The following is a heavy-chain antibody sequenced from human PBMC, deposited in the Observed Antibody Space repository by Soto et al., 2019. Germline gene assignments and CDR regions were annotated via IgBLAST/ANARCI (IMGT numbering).Heavy chain of an antibody. J-gene: IGHJ4*02. CDR3: GKDEKWGWMTTIPYLDA. CDR2: ISSNSDTI. Sequence: EVQLVESGGGLVQPGRSLRLSCVASGFTADDYAMHWVRQAPGKGLEWVSGISSNSDTIDYADSVKGRFTISRDNAENYLFVQRNSLRLEGKALDYCGKDEKWGWMTTIPYLDAWGQGTLVTVSS. D-gene: IGHD4-17*01. V-gene: IGHV3-9*02. CDR1: GFTADDYA.